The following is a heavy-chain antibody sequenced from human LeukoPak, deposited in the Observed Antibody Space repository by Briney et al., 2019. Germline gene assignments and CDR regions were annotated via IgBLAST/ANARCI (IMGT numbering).Heavy chain of an antibody. Sequence: GGSLRLSCAASGFTFSSYSMNWVRQAPGKGLEWVSYISSSSSTIYYADSVKGRFTISRDNAKNSLYLQMNSLRAEDTAVYYCARDLLSTIFGVAHKTHYFDYWGQGTLVTVSS. CDR2: ISSSSSTI. J-gene: IGHJ4*02. CDR3: ARDLLSTIFGVAHKTHYFDY. CDR1: GFTFSSYS. D-gene: IGHD3-3*01. V-gene: IGHV3-48*01.